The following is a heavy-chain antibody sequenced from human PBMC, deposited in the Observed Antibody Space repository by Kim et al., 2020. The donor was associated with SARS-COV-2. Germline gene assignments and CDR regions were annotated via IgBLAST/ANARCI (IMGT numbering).Heavy chain of an antibody. Sequence: GGSLRLSCAASGFTFSSYGMHWVRQAPGKGLEWVAVISYDGSNKYYADSVKGRFTISRDNSKNTLYLQMNSLRAEDTAVYYCARGLWYRKRGDYYYMDLWGQGTLVTVSS. V-gene: IGHV3-30*03. D-gene: IGHD3-10*01. J-gene: IGHJ6*03. CDR1: GFTFSSYG. CDR2: ISYDGSNK. CDR3: ARGLWYRKRGDYYYMDL.